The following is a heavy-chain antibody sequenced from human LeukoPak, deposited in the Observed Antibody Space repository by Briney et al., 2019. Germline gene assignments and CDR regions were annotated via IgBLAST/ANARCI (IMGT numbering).Heavy chain of an antibody. V-gene: IGHV1-18*01. CDR3: AREEGAPTAAANV. Sequence: ASVKVSCKASGYTFTTYYNSWVRQAPGQGLEWMGWISAYNGNTDYAQKFQGRVTMTTDTSTSTAYMELRRLRSDDTAVYYCAREEGAPTAAANVWGLGTMVTVSS. CDR2: ISAYNGNT. CDR1: GYTFTTYY. J-gene: IGHJ3*01. D-gene: IGHD6-13*01.